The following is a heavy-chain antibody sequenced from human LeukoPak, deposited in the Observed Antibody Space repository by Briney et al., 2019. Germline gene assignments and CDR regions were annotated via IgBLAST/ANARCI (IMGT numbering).Heavy chain of an antibody. CDR1: GFTFSSYS. J-gene: IGHJ4*02. CDR3: ARAGYNWNDEYYFDY. V-gene: IGHV3-21*01. CDR2: ISSSSSYI. Sequence: GGSLRLSCAASGFTFSSYSMNWVRQAPGKGLEWVSSISSSSSYIYYADSVKGRFTISRDSAKNSLYLQMNSLRAEDTAVYYCARAGYNWNDEYYFDYWGQGTLVTVSS. D-gene: IGHD1-20*01.